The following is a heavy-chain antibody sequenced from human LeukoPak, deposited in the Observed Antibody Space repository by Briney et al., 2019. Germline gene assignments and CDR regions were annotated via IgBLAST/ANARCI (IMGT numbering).Heavy chain of an antibody. CDR2: ISSSSSYI. D-gene: IGHD1-26*01. CDR1: GFTFSSNS. V-gene: IGHV3-21*01. J-gene: IGHJ6*03. CDR3: ARVGGQAHTWELSYHYMDV. Sequence: WVSLRLSCSACGFTFSSNSMNWVRHAPGKGLEWVSSISSSSSYIYYADSVKVRFTISRYTAKNSLYLQMISLRAEDTAVYYCARVGGQAHTWELSYHYMDVWGKGTTVTVSS.